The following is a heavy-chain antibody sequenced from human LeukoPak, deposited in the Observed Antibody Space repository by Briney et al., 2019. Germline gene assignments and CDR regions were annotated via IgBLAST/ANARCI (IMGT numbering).Heavy chain of an antibody. Sequence: MSSETLSLTCAVYGGSFSGYYWSWIRQPPGKGLEWIGEINHSGSTNYNPSLKSRVTISVDTSKNQFSLKLSSVTAADTAVYYCARDAYYYDSSASSPSFDYWGQGTLVTVSS. V-gene: IGHV4-34*01. CDR2: INHSGST. CDR3: ARDAYYYDSSASSPSFDY. CDR1: GGSFSGYY. J-gene: IGHJ4*02. D-gene: IGHD3-22*01.